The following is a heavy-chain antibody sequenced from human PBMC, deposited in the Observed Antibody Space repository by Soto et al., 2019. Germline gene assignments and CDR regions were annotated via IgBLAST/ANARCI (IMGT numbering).Heavy chain of an antibody. V-gene: IGHV4-39*01. CDR3: ARQLPVGATSWFDP. CDR2: LYYGGST. D-gene: IGHD1-26*01. CDR1: GGSINSDDSF. Sequence: TETLSLTCSVSGGSINSDDSFWGWVRQSPGKGLEWIGSLYYGGSTFYNPSLKSRVTISLDTSKNQFSLRLTSVTAADTAIYYCARQLPVGATSWFDPWGQGTLVTVSS. J-gene: IGHJ5*02.